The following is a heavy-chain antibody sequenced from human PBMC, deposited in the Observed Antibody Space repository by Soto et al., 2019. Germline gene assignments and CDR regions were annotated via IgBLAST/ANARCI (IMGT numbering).Heavy chain of an antibody. D-gene: IGHD3-3*01. J-gene: IGHJ5*01. CDR2: INPSGGST. Sequence: GASVKLSCKAPGYTFTSYYMHWVRPAPGQGLEWMGIINPSGGSTSYAQKFQGRVTMTRDTSTSTVYMELSSLRSEDTAVYYCARDPHYDFWCGCDHGDLFDSWGQGSLVIVSA. CDR3: ARDPHYDFWCGCDHGDLFDS. V-gene: IGHV1-46*03. CDR1: GYTFTSYY.